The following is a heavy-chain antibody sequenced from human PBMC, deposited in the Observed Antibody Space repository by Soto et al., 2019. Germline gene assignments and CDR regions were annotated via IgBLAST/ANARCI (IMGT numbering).Heavy chain of an antibody. D-gene: IGHD3-10*01. Sequence: QVQLVESGGGLVKPGGSLRLSCAVSGFTVSDTYMTWIRQAPGKGLEWVSYISGSGTYTNYADSVKGRFIISRDIAQNSLLLQINSLRAEDTAVYYWARSSGWRHVVGYKDGLDVWGQVTAVTVSS. J-gene: IGHJ6*02. CDR1: GFTVSDTY. CDR3: ARSSGWRHVVGYKDGLDV. V-gene: IGHV3-11*06. CDR2: ISGSGTYT.